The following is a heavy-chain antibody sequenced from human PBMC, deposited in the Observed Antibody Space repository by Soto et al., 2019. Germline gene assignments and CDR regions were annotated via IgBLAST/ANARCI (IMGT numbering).Heavy chain of an antibody. V-gene: IGHV1-69*01. CDR1: GGTFSSYA. J-gene: IGHJ5*02. CDR3: ARVSSMVRGVIDNGFDP. CDR2: IIPMYGPA. Sequence: QVPLGQSGAEVKKPGSSVTVSCKASGGTFSSYAIHWVRQAPGQGLGWMGGIIPMYGPAKYAQRFQGRVTITADESTTTVYMELTSLTSQDTAVYYCARVSSMVRGVIDNGFDPWGHGTLVTVSS. D-gene: IGHD3-10*01.